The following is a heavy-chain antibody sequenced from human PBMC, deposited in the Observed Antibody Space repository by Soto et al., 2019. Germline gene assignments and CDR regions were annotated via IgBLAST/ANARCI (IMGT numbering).Heavy chain of an antibody. CDR2: IRDDGKKT. CDR3: AREGDSHAFRGFDL. CDR1: GFTFIHYI. D-gene: IGHD5-18*01. V-gene: IGHV3-30*03. Sequence: WGSLRLSCAASGFTFIHYIYHFFRHSPGKGLQWVAVIRDDGKKTNYATSVRGRFTVSRDMSKSTIFLQMNNLRIDDSAIYSCAREGDSHAFRGFDLWGQGTPVTVSS. J-gene: IGHJ5*02.